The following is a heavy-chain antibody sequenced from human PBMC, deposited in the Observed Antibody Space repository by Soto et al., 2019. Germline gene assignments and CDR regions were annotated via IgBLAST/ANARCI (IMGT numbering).Heavy chain of an antibody. V-gene: IGHV3-9*02. CDR3: AKDMTWGGMTTIQYFDS. D-gene: IGHD4-17*01. J-gene: IGHJ4*02. Sequence: EVQLVESGGGLVQPGRSLRLSCVGSGFIADDYTMHWVRQASGKGLEWVSGISLNSETINYADSVKGRFTISRDNAKNSLFLQINSLRPEVTSLYYCAKDMTWGGMTTIQYFDSWGQGTLVTVSS. CDR2: ISLNSETI. CDR1: GFIADDYT.